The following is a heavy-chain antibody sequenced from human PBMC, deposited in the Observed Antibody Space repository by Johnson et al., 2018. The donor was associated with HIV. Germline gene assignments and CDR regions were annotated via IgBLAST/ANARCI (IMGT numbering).Heavy chain of an antibody. Sequence: VQLVESGGGLVQPGGSLRLSCAASGITVSSNYMTWVRQAPGKGLEWVSVISSGADTWYAGSVTGRFTISRDNAKNYLYLQMNSLRAEDTALYYCARGAQWELLIDAFDIWGQGTMVTVSS. CDR2: ISSGADT. V-gene: IGHV3-66*01. D-gene: IGHD1-26*01. CDR3: ARGAQWELLIDAFDI. CDR1: GITVSSNY. J-gene: IGHJ3*02.